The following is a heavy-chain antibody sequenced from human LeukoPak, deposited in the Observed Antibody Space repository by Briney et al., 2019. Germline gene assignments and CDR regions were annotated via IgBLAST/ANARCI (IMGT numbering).Heavy chain of an antibody. D-gene: IGHD6-13*01. J-gene: IGHJ4*02. CDR3: ARGYSSSWDQRSHYYFDY. CDR2: ISSSSSYI. V-gene: IGHV3-21*01. CDR1: GFTFSSYS. Sequence: GGPLRLSSAASGFTFSSYSMNWVRQAPGKGLEWVSSISSSSSYIYYADSVKGRFTISRDNAKNSLYLQMNSLRAEDTAVYYCARGYSSSWDQRSHYYFDYWGQGTLVTVSS.